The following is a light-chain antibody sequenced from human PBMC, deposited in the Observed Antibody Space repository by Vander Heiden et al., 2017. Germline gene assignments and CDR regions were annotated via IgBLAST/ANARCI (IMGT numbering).Light chain of an antibody. CDR2: AAS. J-gene: IGKJ2*01. V-gene: IGKV1-39*01. CDR3: QQSYSAPPPMFT. CDR1: QSISSY. Sequence: DIQLTQSPSSLSASVGDRVTITCRASQSISSYLNWYQQKPDKAPNLLIFAASSLQMRVPSWFSGSGSGTDFALTLSSLEPEDFASSSCQQSYSAPPPMFTFGQGTKLEIK.